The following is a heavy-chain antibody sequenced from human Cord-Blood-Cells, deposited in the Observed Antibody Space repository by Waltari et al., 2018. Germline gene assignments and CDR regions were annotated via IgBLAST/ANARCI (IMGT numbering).Heavy chain of an antibody. CDR1: GFTFSSYA. V-gene: IGHV3-30*04. CDR2: ISYDGSNK. J-gene: IGHJ4*02. D-gene: IGHD6-6*01. CDR3: ARGGYIAASPDY. Sequence: QVQLVESGGGVVQPGRSLRLSCAASGFTFSSYAMHWVRKAPGKRGEGVGGISYDGSNKYYADSVKGQFTISIDNSKNTLYLQMNSLRAEDTAVYYCARGGYIAASPDYWGQGTLVTVSA.